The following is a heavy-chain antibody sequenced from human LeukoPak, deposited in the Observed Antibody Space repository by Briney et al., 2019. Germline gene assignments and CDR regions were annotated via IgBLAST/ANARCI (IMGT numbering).Heavy chain of an antibody. J-gene: IGHJ5*02. Sequence: PSQTLSLTCTVSGASISSGNSYWSWIRQPAGRGLEWIGRIQTAGSTIYNPSLKSRVTMSLDTSKNQFSLNLGSVTAADTTIYYCARDLTAPPYNWFDPWGQGTLVTVSS. CDR2: IQTAGST. CDR3: ARDLTAPPYNWFDP. D-gene: IGHD3-16*01. V-gene: IGHV4-61*02. CDR1: GASISSGNSY.